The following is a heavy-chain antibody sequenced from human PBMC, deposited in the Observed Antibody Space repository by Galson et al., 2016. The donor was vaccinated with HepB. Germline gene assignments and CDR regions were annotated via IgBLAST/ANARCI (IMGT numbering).Heavy chain of an antibody. J-gene: IGHJ4*02. CDR1: GFSVNGNY. V-gene: IGHV3-53*01. D-gene: IGHD3-3*01. CDR3: AGGVEWDPADH. Sequence: SLRLSCAASGFSVNGNYMSWVRQAPGKGLEWVAIIYSGGSTYYAESVKGRFTISRDNSENAIYLQMKSLRDDDTAVYYCAGGVEWDPADHWGQGTLVTVSS. CDR2: IYSGGST.